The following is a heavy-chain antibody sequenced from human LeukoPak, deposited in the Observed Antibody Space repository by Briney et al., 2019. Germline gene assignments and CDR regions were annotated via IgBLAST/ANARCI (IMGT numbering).Heavy chain of an antibody. CDR2: IKQDGSEK. V-gene: IGHV3-7*01. J-gene: IGHJ6*03. D-gene: IGHD6-19*01. CDR1: GFTFRSYW. Sequence: GGSLRLSCAASGFTFRSYWMSWVRQAPGKGLEWVANIKQDGSEKYYVDSVKGRFTISRDNAKNSLYLQMNSLRAEDTAVYYCARARNRIAVSVIREYYYMDVWGKGTTVTVSS. CDR3: ARARNRIAVSVIREYYYMDV.